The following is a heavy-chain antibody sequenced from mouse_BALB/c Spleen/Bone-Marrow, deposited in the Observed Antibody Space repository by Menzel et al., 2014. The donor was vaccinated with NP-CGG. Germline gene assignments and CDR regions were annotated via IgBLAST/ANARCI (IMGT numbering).Heavy chain of an antibody. V-gene: IGHV14-3*02. CDR1: GFNIKDIY. Sequence: EVQLQESGAELVKPGASVKLSCTASGFNIKDIYMHWVRQRPEQGLEWIGRIDPANGDTKYDPKFQGKATITADTSSNTAYLQLSSLTSEDTAVYYCARDYGPFDYWGQGPTLTVSS. CDR2: IDPANGDT. D-gene: IGHD1-2*01. J-gene: IGHJ2*01. CDR3: ARDYGPFDY.